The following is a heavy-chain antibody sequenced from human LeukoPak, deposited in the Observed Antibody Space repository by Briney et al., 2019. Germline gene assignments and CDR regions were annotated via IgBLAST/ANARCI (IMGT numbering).Heavy chain of an antibody. Sequence: GGSLRLSCTASGFTFSDYYMSWIRQAPGKGLEWVSYISSSGSTIYYADSVKGRFTISRDNAKNSLYLQMNSLRAEDTAVYYCARDRGYCDFWKYGMDVWGQGTTVTVSS. CDR2: ISSSGSTI. CDR3: ARDRGYCDFWKYGMDV. V-gene: IGHV3-11*01. J-gene: IGHJ6*02. CDR1: GFTFSDYY. D-gene: IGHD3-3*01.